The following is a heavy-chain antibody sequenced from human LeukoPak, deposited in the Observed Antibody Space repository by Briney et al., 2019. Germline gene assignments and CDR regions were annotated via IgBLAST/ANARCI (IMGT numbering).Heavy chain of an antibody. CDR3: ARDSSGWYGFVAYYYGMDV. Sequence: ASVKVSCTASGYTFTGYYMHWVRQAPGQGLEWMGWINPNSGGTNYAQKFQGWVTMTRDTSISTAYMELSRLRSDDTAVYYCARDSSGWYGFVAYYYGMDVWGQGTTVTVSS. J-gene: IGHJ6*02. CDR2: INPNSGGT. D-gene: IGHD6-19*01. CDR1: GYTFTGYY. V-gene: IGHV1-2*04.